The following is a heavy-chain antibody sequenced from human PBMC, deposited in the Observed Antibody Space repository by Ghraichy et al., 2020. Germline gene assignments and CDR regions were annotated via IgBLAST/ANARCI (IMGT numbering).Heavy chain of an antibody. CDR2: IFYSGSS. V-gene: IGHV4-61*01. J-gene: IGHJ4*02. Sequence: SETLSLTCSVSGGSVNSGNYYWSWIRQPPGKGLEWIGYIFYSGSSNYSPSLKSRVTISVDTSTNQFSLRLSSVTAADTAVYYCARVRGYNYGLFDYWGQGTLVTVSS. CDR3: ARVRGYNYGLFDY. CDR1: GGSVNSGNYY. D-gene: IGHD5-18*01.